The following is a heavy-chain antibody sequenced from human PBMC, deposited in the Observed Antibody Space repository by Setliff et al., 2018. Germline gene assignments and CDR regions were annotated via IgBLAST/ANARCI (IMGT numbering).Heavy chain of an antibody. J-gene: IGHJ6*04. CDR1: GYTFRSYG. D-gene: IGHD2-8*01. CDR2: INTNTGNP. Sequence: ASVKVSCKASGYTFRSYGINWVRQAPGQGLEWMGWINTNTGNPTYAQGFTGRFVFSLDTSVTTAYLQISSLKASDTAMYYCARRGNGGTLDVWGKGTTVTVSS. V-gene: IGHV7-4-1*02. CDR3: ARRGNGGTLDV.